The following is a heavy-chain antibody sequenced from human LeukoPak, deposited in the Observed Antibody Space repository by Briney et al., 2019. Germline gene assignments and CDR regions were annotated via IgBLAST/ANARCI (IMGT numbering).Heavy chain of an antibody. V-gene: IGHV4-34*01. D-gene: IGHD3-16*02. Sequence: SETLSLTCAVYGGSFSGYYWSWIRQPPGKGLEWIGEINHSGSTNYNPSLRSRVTISVDTSKNQFSLKLSSVTAADTAVYDCARAAITVGGVIFNLGCWGQGTLVTVST. J-gene: IGHJ4*02. CDR2: INHSGST. CDR1: GGSFSGYY. CDR3: ARAAITVGGVIFNLGC.